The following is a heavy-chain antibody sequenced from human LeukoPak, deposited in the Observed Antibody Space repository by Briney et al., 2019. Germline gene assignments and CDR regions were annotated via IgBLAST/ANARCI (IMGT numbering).Heavy chain of an antibody. CDR3: AREIPLGPSENNWFDP. CDR1: GGSISSYY. D-gene: IGHD2-2*02. V-gene: IGHV4-59*01. J-gene: IGHJ5*02. Sequence: SETLSLTCTVSGGSISSYYWSWIRQPPGKGLEWIGYIYYSGSTNYNPSLKSRVTISVDTSKNQFSLKLSSVTAADTAVYYCAREIPLGPSENNWFDPWGQGTLVTVSS. CDR2: IYYSGST.